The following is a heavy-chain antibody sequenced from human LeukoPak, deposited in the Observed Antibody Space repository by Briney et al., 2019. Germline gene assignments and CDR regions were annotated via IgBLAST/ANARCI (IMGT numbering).Heavy chain of an antibody. D-gene: IGHD3-16*01. V-gene: IGHV4-39*07. CDR3: ARDKMGGFDY. CDR2: IYYDGST. Sequence: SETLSLTCTVSGGSISSSSYYWGWIRQPPGKGLEWIGSIYYDGSTYYNPSLKSRVTISVDKSKNQFSLKLSSVTAADTAVYYCARDKMGGFDYWGQGTLVTVSS. CDR1: GGSISSSSYY. J-gene: IGHJ4*02.